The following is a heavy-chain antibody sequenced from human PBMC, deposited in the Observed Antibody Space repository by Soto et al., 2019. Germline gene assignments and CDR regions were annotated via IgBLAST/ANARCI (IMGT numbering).Heavy chain of an antibody. Sequence: GGSLRLSCAASGFTVSSNYMSWVRQAPGKGLEWVSVIYSGGSTYYADSVKGRFTISRDNSKNTLYLQMNSLRAEDTAVYYCARDIVATRSRSAYYYYYMDVWGKGTTVTVSS. D-gene: IGHD5-12*01. CDR1: GFTVSSNY. V-gene: IGHV3-66*01. J-gene: IGHJ6*03. CDR3: ARDIVATRSRSAYYYYYMDV. CDR2: IYSGGST.